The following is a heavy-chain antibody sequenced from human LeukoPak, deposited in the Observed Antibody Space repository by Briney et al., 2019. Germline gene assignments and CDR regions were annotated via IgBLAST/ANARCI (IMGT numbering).Heavy chain of an antibody. CDR1: GYTFTSYD. J-gene: IGHJ4*02. CDR2: MNPNSGNT. CDR3: ARGFVYYDFWSGYYTRDYFDY. V-gene: IGHV1-8*01. D-gene: IGHD3-3*01. Sequence: ASVKVSCKASGYTFTSYDINWVRQATGQGLEWMGWMNPNSGNTGYAQKFQGRVTMTRNTSISTAYMELSSLRSEDTAVYYCARGFVYYDFWSGYYTRDYFDYWGQGTLVTVSS.